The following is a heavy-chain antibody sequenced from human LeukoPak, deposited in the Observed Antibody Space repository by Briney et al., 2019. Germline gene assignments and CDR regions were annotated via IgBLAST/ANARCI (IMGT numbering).Heavy chain of an antibody. V-gene: IGHV3-49*03. CDR3: TTGYYHILTGYSPSDY. CDR1: GFTFGDYA. J-gene: IGHJ4*02. Sequence: PGGSLRLSCTASGFTFGDYAMSWFRQAPGKGLEWVGFIRSKAYGGTTEYAASVKGRFTISRDDSKSIAYLQMNSLKTEDTAVYYCTTGYYHILTGYSPSDYWGQGTLVTVSS. D-gene: IGHD3-9*01. CDR2: IRSKAYGGTT.